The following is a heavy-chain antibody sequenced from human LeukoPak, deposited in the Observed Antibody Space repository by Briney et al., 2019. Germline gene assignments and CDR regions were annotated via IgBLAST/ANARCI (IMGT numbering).Heavy chain of an antibody. CDR2: ISSSGSTI. CDR3: AREPGEATFDY. Sequence: GGSLRLSCAASGFTFTNYEMSWVRQAPGKGLEWVSYISSSGSTIYYADSVKGRFTISRDNAKNSLYLQMNSLRAEDTALYYCAREPGEATFDYWGQGTLVTVSS. CDR1: GFTFTNYE. J-gene: IGHJ4*02. D-gene: IGHD3-16*01. V-gene: IGHV3-48*03.